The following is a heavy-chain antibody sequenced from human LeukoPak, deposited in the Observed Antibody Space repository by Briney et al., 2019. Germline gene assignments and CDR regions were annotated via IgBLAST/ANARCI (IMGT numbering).Heavy chain of an antibody. CDR1: GFTFSDYY. D-gene: IGHD5-24*01. CDR2: ISSSGSII. CDR3: ASSKRWLPFDY. J-gene: IGHJ4*02. V-gene: IGHV3-11*01. Sequence: GGSLRLSCAASGFTFSDYYMSWIRQAPGKGLEWVSYISSSGSIIFYADSVKGRFTISRDNAKNSLYPQMNSLRAEDTAVYYCASSKRWLPFDYWGQGTLVTVSS.